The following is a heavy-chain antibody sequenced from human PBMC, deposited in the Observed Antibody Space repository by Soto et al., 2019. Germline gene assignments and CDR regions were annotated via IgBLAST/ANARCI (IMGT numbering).Heavy chain of an antibody. D-gene: IGHD3-10*01. CDR2: FYPGDSDV. CDR1: GYSFTSYW. CDR3: ARPALSGAGLGWFDP. V-gene: IGHV5-51*01. Sequence: GESLKISCKGSGYSFTSYWIGWVRQMPGKGLEWMGIFYPGDSDVRYSPSFQGQVTISADKSISTAYLQWSSLKASDTAMYYCARPALSGAGLGWFDPWGQGTLVTVSS. J-gene: IGHJ5*02.